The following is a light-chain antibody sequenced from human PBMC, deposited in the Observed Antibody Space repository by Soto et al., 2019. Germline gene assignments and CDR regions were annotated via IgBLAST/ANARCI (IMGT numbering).Light chain of an antibody. CDR1: HPINKW. CDR3: QQDANYPLT. CDR2: TTS. J-gene: IGKJ5*01. V-gene: IGKV1D-16*01. Sequence: DIEMTQSPSSLSASVGDRVSITCRASHPINKWLAWYQQKPNQAPRSLIYTTSIRQSGVPSRLSVSGSGTDFTLTITSPQPEDFATSFYQQDANYPLTFGQGTRL.